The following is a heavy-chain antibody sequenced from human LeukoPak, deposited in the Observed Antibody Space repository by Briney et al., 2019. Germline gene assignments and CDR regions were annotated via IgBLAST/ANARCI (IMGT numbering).Heavy chain of an antibody. D-gene: IGHD2-15*01. Sequence: GSSVKVSCKASGGTFSSYAISWVRQAPGQGLEWMGGIIPIFGTANYAQKFQGRVTITADESTSTAYMELSSLRSEDTAVYYCARGPPGCCSGGSCYFEGYYYGMDVWGQGTTVTVSS. V-gene: IGHV1-69*01. CDR3: ARGPPGCCSGGSCYFEGYYYGMDV. CDR1: GGTFSSYA. J-gene: IGHJ6*02. CDR2: IIPIFGTA.